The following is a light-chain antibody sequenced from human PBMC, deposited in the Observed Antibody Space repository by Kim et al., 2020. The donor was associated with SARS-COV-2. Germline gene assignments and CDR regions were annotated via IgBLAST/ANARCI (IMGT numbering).Light chain of an antibody. V-gene: IGKV3-20*01. J-gene: IGKJ2*01. CDR3: QQYGSTPYT. CDR1: QSVSRYY. Sequence: EIVLTQSPGTLSLSPGERATLSCRASQSVSRYYLAWYQQKPGQAPRLVIYGASSRASGIPDRFSGSGSGTDFTLTISRLEPEDFAVYYCQQYGSTPYTFGQGTKLEI. CDR2: GAS.